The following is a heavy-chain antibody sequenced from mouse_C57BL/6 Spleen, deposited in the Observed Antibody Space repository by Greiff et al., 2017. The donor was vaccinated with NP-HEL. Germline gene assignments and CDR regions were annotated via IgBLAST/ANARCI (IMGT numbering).Heavy chain of an antibody. CDR1: GFSLPRSG. Sequence: QVQLKESGPGLVQPSQSLSITCTVSGFSLPRSGVHWVRQPPGKCLDFLVVLWSGGSTDYNAALISSMSISKDNSKSQVFCKMNSLQADDTAIYYGAKNGPTVTTVVYWYFDVWGTGTTVTVSS. CDR3: AKNGPTVTTVVYWYFDV. D-gene: IGHD1-1*01. CDR2: LWSGGST. V-gene: IGHV2-4*01. J-gene: IGHJ1*03.